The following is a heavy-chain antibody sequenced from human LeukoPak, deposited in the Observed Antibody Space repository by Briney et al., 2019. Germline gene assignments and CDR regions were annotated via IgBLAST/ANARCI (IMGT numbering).Heavy chain of an antibody. J-gene: IGHJ6*02. V-gene: IGHV3-30-3*01. D-gene: IGHD1-14*01. Sequence: HPGGSLRLSCAASGSTFSSYAMHWVRQAPGKGLEWVAVISYDGSNKYYADSVKGRFTISRDNSKNTLYLQMNSLRAEDTAVYYCARDGMATRYYYGMDVWGQGTTVTVSS. CDR1: GSTFSSYA. CDR2: ISYDGSNK. CDR3: ARDGMATRYYYGMDV.